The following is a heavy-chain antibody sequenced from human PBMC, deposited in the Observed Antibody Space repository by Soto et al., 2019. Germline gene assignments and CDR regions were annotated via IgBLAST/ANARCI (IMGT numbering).Heavy chain of an antibody. CDR1: GFTFSSYA. CDR3: ARGLSAGGYYYDSSGYYTDAFDI. D-gene: IGHD3-22*01. J-gene: IGHJ3*02. Sequence: QVQLVESGGGVVQPGRSLRLSCAASGFTFSSYAMHWVGQAPGKGLEWMAVISYDGSNKYYTGSVKGRFTISRDNSKNTLYLQMNSLIAEDTAVYYCARGLSAGGYYYDSSGYYTDAFDIWGQGTMVTVSS. V-gene: IGHV3-30-3*01. CDR2: ISYDGSNK.